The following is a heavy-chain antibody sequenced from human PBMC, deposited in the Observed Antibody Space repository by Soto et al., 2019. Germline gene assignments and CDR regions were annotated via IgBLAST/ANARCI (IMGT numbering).Heavy chain of an antibody. D-gene: IGHD3-3*01. V-gene: IGHV3-23*01. CDR2: ISGSGGST. J-gene: IGHJ6*02. CDR1: GFTFSSYA. CDR3: AKEGGITIFGVVIFDYGMDV. Sequence: GGSLRLSCAASGFTFSSYAMSWVRQAPGKGLEWVSAISGSGGSTYYADSVKGRFTISRDNSKNTLYLQMNSLRAEDTAVYYWAKEGGITIFGVVIFDYGMDVWGQGTTVTVS.